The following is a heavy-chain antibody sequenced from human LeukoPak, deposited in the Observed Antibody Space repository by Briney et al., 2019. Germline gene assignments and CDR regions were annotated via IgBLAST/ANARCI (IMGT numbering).Heavy chain of an antibody. J-gene: IGHJ3*02. V-gene: IGHV3-21*01. CDR2: ISGGSTFI. CDR3: ARDDVTTNGGVIADSRLFDI. Sequence: GGFLRLSCAASGFIFTNYNFNWVRQAPGKGLEWVSSISGGSTFIYYADSVRGRFTISRDNAKNSLYLQMNSLRGEDTAMYYCARDDVTTNGGVIADSRLFDIWGQGTMVTVSS. CDR1: GFIFTNYN. D-gene: IGHD2-8*02.